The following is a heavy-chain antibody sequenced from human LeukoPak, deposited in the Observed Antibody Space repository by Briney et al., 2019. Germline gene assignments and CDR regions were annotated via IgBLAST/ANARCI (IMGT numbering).Heavy chain of an antibody. Sequence: GGSLRLSCAASGFTFSSYSMNWVRQAPGKGLEWVSYISSSSSTIYYADSVKGRFTISRDNAKNSLYLQMNSLRAEDTAVYYCAKGGYYDSSGYNPLDYWGQGTLVTVSS. V-gene: IGHV3-48*01. CDR2: ISSSSSTI. J-gene: IGHJ4*02. CDR3: AKGGYYDSSGYNPLDY. CDR1: GFTFSSYS. D-gene: IGHD3-22*01.